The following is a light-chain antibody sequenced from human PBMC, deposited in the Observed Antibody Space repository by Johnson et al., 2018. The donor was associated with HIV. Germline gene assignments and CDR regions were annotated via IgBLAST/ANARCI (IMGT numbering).Light chain of an antibody. Sequence: QSVLTQPPSVSAAAGQKVTISCSGNNSNIGNNYVSWYQELPGTAPKLLIYENNKRPSGIPDRFSGSKSGTSATLGITGLQTADEADYYCGTLDSSLSAHYVFGTGTKVTVL. CDR3: GTLDSSLSAHYV. V-gene: IGLV1-51*02. CDR2: ENN. CDR1: NSNIGNNY. J-gene: IGLJ1*01.